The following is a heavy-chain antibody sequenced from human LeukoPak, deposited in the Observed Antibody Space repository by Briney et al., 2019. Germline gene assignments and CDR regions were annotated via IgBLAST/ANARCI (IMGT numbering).Heavy chain of an antibody. Sequence: GGSLRLSCVVSGFTFSSYSMNWVRQAPGKGLEGVSFITSSSVNIYYADSVEGRFTISRDNAQNSLYLHMRSLRDEDTAVYYCARGDGLHYFDYWGQGVLVTVSS. CDR3: ARGDGLHYFDY. CDR1: GFTFSSYS. CDR2: ITSSSVNI. V-gene: IGHV3-48*02. J-gene: IGHJ4*02. D-gene: IGHD5-24*01.